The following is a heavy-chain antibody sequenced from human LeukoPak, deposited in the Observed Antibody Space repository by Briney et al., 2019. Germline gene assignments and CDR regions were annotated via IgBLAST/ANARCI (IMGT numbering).Heavy chain of an antibody. CDR1: GFTFSDYY. V-gene: IGHV3-15*01. CDR2: IKSKTDGGTT. CDR3: TTRAMVRGDSYGMDV. J-gene: IGHJ6*02. Sequence: GGSLRLSCAASGFTFSDYYMSWIRQAPGKGLEWVGRIKSKTDGGTTDYAAPVKGRFTISRDDSKNTLYLQMNSLKTEDTAVYYCTTRAMVRGDSYGMDVWGQGTTVTVSS. D-gene: IGHD3-10*01.